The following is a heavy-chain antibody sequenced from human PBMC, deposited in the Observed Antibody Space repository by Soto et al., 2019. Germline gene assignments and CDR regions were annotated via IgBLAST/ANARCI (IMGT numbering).Heavy chain of an antibody. CDR3: AKGTYGGSAPYDYGMDV. CDR1: GFTFSDYG. J-gene: IGHJ6*02. D-gene: IGHD3-22*01. V-gene: IGHV3-30*18. CDR2: ISFDEAKDK. Sequence: QVQLVESGGGVVQPGGSLTLSCAASGFTFSDYGMHWVRQAPGKWLEWLTFISFDEAKDKYYSAPVRGRFSISRDNSKNTLSLRMNSLRSEDTAVYYCAKGTYGGSAPYDYGMDVWGQGTTVTVSS.